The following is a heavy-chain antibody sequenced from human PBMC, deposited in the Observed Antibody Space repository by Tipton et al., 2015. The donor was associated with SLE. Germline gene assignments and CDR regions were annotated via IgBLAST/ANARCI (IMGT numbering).Heavy chain of an antibody. CDR1: GFTFSNYA. J-gene: IGHJ3*02. CDR3: AREEAIMNAFDI. D-gene: IGHD3-16*01. Sequence: SLRLSCAASGFTFSNYAMHWVRQAPGKGLEWVTVISYDGSNKYYADSVKGRFTISRDNSKNTLYLQMNSLRAEDTAVYYCAREEAIMNAFDIWGQGTMVTVSS. CDR2: ISYDGSNK. V-gene: IGHV3-30*04.